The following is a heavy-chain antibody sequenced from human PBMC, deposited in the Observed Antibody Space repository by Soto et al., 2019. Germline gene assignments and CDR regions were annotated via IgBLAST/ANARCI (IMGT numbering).Heavy chain of an antibody. CDR1: VGSVSSGSYY. V-gene: IGHV4-61*01. CDR2: IYYSGST. Sequence: SETLSLTCTVSVGSVSSGSYYWSWIRQPPGKGLEWIGYIYYSGSTNYNPSLKSRVTISVDTSKNQFSLKLSSVTAADTAVYYCARGEAARRLRYYYYYGMDVWGQGTTVTVSS. D-gene: IGHD6-6*01. CDR3: ARGEAARRLRYYYYYGMDV. J-gene: IGHJ6*02.